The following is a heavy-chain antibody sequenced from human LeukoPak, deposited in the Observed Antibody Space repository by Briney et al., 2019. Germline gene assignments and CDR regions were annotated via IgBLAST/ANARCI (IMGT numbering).Heavy chain of an antibody. CDR3: ARDQTDYYDSSGYFSGY. V-gene: IGHV3-30*04. CDR1: GFTFSSYA. D-gene: IGHD3-22*01. CDR2: ISYDGSNK. J-gene: IGHJ4*02. Sequence: GGSLRLSCAASGFTFSSYAMHWVRQAPGKGLEWVAVISYDGSNKYYADSVKGRFTISRDNSKNTLYLQMNSLRAEDTAVYYCARDQTDYYDSSGYFSGYWGQGTLVTVSS.